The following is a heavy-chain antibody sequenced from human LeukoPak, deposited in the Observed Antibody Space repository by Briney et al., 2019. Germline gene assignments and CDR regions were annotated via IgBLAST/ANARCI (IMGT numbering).Heavy chain of an antibody. J-gene: IGHJ4*02. CDR1: GFTVSSNY. Sequence: PGGSLRLSCAASGFTVSSNYMSWVRQAPGKGLEWIGDISHVGFTNYNPSLKSRVTISVDTSTNQFSLKLNSVTAADTAVYYCARPNDYGDDYWGQGTLVTVSS. CDR2: ISHVGFT. CDR3: ARPNDYGDDY. D-gene: IGHD4-17*01. V-gene: IGHV4-34*01.